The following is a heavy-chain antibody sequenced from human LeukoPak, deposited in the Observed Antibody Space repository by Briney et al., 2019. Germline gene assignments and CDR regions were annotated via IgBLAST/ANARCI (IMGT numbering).Heavy chain of an antibody. CDR1: GGSISSYY. Sequence: PSETLSLTCTVSGGSISSYYWNWIRQPPGKGLEWIGYIYYSGSTNYNPSLKSRVTISVDTSKNQFSLMLNSVTAADTAVYYCARHVLVGWVRGSDYFDSWGQGTLVTVSS. V-gene: IGHV4-59*08. CDR3: ARHVLVGWVRGSDYFDS. D-gene: IGHD3-10*01. CDR2: IYYSGST. J-gene: IGHJ4*02.